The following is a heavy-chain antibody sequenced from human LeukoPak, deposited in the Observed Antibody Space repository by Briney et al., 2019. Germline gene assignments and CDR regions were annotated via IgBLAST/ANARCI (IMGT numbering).Heavy chain of an antibody. CDR2: IYTSGST. CDR3: ARDQLVGATGWFDP. CDR1: GGSISSYY. V-gene: IGHV4-4*07. J-gene: IGHJ5*02. Sequence: SETLSLTCTVSGGSISSYYWSWLRQPAGKGLEWIGRIYTSGSTNYNPSLKSRVTMSVDTSKNQFSLKLSSVTAADTAVYYCARDQLVGATGWFDPWGQGTLVTVSS. D-gene: IGHD1-26*01.